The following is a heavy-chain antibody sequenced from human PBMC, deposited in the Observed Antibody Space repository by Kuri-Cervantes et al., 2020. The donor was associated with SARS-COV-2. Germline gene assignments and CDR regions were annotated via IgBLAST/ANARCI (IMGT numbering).Heavy chain of an antibody. V-gene: IGHV1-69*10. CDR3: VRDPGEMATILVRDAFDI. Sequence: SVKVSCKASGGTFSSYDISWVRQAPGQGLEWMGGIIPILGRANYAQKFQGRVTITADKSTSTAYMELSSLRSEDTAVYYCVRDPGEMATILVRDAFDIWGQGTMVTVSS. CDR2: IIPILGRA. D-gene: IGHD5-24*01. CDR1: GGTFSSYD. J-gene: IGHJ3*02.